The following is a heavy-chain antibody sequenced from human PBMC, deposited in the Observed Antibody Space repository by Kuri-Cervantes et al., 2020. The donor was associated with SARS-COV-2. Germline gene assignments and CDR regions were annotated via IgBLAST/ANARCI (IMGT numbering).Heavy chain of an antibody. CDR1: GFTFSSYW. CDR3: AIDRSGGGIKRGGWYVDL. D-gene: IGHD3-16*01. V-gene: IGHV3-7*01. CDR2: IKQDGSEK. J-gene: IGHJ2*01. Sequence: GESLKISCAASGFTFSSYWMSWVRQAPGKGLEWVANIKQDGSEKYYVDSVKGRFTISRDNSKNTLYLQMNSLRAEDKAVYYCAIDRSGGGIKRGGWYVDLWGRGTLVTVSS.